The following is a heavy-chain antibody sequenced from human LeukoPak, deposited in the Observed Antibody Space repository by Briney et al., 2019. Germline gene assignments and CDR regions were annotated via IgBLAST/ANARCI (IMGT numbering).Heavy chain of an antibody. CDR1: GGTFSSYA. V-gene: IGHV1-2*02. J-gene: IGHJ4*02. CDR2: INPDSGAT. CDR3: ARDLCHGGSCFHFDS. D-gene: IGHD2-15*01. Sequence: ASVKVSCKASGGTFSSYAISWVRQAPGQGLEWLAWINPDSGATNFAQRFQGRVTMTRDTSVNTVHMELNRLRSGDTAVYYCARDLCHGGSCFHFDSWGQGTLVTVSS.